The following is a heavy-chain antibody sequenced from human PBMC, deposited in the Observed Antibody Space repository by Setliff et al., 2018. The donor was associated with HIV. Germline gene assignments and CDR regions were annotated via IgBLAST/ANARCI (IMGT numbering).Heavy chain of an antibody. D-gene: IGHD3-10*01. Sequence: PSETLSLTCTVSGGSINSGGYYWVWIRQPALKGLEWIGRIYTSGLTNYNPSLKSRVTISVDMSKNQVSLKLSSVTASDTAVYYCARARYIVIRGDAGMDVWGPGTTVTVSS. V-gene: IGHV4-61*02. CDR2: IYTSGLT. J-gene: IGHJ6*02. CDR1: GGSINSGGYY. CDR3: ARARYIVIRGDAGMDV.